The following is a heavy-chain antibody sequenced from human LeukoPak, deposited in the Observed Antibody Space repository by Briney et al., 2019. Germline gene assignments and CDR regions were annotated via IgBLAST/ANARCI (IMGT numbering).Heavy chain of an antibody. CDR3: ARGDSLYSGSYYHWYFDL. CDR2: IYYIGNT. Sequence: PSETLSLTCTVSGGSIRNYYWSWIRQPPGKGLEWIGYIYYIGNTNYNPSLKSRVTISVDTSKNQFSLQLSSVTAADTAVYYCARGDSLYSGSYYHWYFDLWGRGTMVTVSS. V-gene: IGHV4-59*01. J-gene: IGHJ2*01. D-gene: IGHD1-26*01. CDR1: GGSIRNYY.